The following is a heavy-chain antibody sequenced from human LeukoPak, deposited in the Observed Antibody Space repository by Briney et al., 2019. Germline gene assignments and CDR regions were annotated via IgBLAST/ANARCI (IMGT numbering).Heavy chain of an antibody. J-gene: IGHJ4*02. CDR3: AITFGGVIAPFDY. V-gene: IGHV1-69*05. D-gene: IGHD3-16*02. CDR1: GGTFSSYA. Sequence: GSSVKVSCKASGGTFSSYAISWVRQAPGQGLEWMGGIIPIFGTANYAQKFQGRVTITTDESTSTAYMELSSLRSEDTAVYYCAITFGGVIAPFDYWGQGTLVNVSS. CDR2: IIPIFGTA.